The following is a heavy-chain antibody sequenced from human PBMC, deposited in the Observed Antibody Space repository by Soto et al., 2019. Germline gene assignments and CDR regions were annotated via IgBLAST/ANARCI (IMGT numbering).Heavy chain of an antibody. J-gene: IGHJ6*04. CDR3: ARNDNGMDV. D-gene: IGHD3-9*01. V-gene: IGHV4-4*07. CDR1: GASISSYY. Sequence: TLSLTCTVSGASISSYYWSWIRQPAGKGLEWIGRFYSSGSTNYNPSLNSRVTMSVDTSQNQLSLKLSSVTAADTAVYYCARNDNGMDVWGEGTTVTVSS. CDR2: FYSSGST.